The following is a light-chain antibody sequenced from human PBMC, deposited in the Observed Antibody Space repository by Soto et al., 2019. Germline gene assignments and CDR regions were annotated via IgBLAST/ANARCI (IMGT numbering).Light chain of an antibody. CDR3: QQYGSQYI. Sequence: EIVLTQSPVTLSLSPGERATLSCRASQSVTTFLAWYQQKPGQAPRLLIYGASSRATGITDRFSGSGSGTDFTLTISRLEPEDFAVYYCQQYGSQYIFGQGTKLEIK. CDR2: GAS. V-gene: IGKV3-20*01. J-gene: IGKJ2*01. CDR1: QSVTTF.